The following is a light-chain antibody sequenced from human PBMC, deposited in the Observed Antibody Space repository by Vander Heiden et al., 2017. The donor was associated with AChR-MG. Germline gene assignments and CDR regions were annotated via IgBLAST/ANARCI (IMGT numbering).Light chain of an antibody. J-gene: IGLJ2*01. CDR3: SSYAGSNSV. CDR2: EVS. CDR1: SSDVGGYDS. Sequence: QSALTPPPSASGSPGQSVTISCTGTSSDVGGYDSVSWYQQRPGKAPMLMIYEVSKRPSGVPDRFSGSRSGNTASLTVAGLQAEDEADYYCSSYAGSNSVFGGGTKLTVL. V-gene: IGLV2-8*01.